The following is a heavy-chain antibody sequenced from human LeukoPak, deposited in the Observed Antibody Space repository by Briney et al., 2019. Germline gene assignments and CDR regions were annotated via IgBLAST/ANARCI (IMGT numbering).Heavy chain of an antibody. CDR1: GGTSSSYT. CDR2: ISAYNGNT. V-gene: IGHV1-18*01. CDR3: ARGSDSGSYYDY. D-gene: IGHD3-10*01. Sequence: ASVKVSCKASGGTSSSYTISWVRQAPGQGLEWMGWISAYNGNTNYAQKLQGRVTMTTDTSTSTAYMELRSLRSDDTAVYYCARGSDSGSYYDYWGQGTLVTVSS. J-gene: IGHJ4*02.